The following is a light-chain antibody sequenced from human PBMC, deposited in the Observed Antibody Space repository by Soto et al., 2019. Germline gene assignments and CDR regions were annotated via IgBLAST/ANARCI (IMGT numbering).Light chain of an antibody. V-gene: IGKV1-9*01. CDR1: QGISGY. Sequence: IHLTQSPSSLSASVGDRVTITYRARQGISGYLAWYQQKPGKAPKFLMYAAACLQSGVPARFRGSGSGADFAHTISGLQPEDFTTYYCQQLTYTSITFGQGTRLEI. CDR3: QQLTYTSIT. CDR2: AAA. J-gene: IGKJ5*01.